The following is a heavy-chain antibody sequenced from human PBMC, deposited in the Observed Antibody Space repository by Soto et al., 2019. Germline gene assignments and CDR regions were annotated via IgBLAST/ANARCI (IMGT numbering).Heavy chain of an antibody. D-gene: IGHD3-16*02. J-gene: IGHJ4*02. CDR3: ARGVIVLEHYFDY. CDR1: GGSISSYY. Sequence: SETLSLTCTVSGGSISSYYWSWIRQPPGKGLEWIGYIYYSGSTNYNPSLKSRVTISVDTSKNQFSLKLSSVTAADTAVYYCARGVIVLEHYFDYWGQGTLVTVSS. V-gene: IGHV4-59*08. CDR2: IYYSGST.